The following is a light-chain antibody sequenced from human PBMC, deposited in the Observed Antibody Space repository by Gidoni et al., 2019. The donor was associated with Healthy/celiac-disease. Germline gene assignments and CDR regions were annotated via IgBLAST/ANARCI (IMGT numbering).Light chain of an antibody. CDR3: QQRSNWPPLT. J-gene: IGKJ4*01. CDR2: DAS. Sequence: ETLLRQSLPTLSLSPGERATLSFRASQSVSSYLAWYQQKPGQAPRLLIYDASNRATGIPARFSGSGSGTDITLTISSLEPEDFAVYYCQQRSNWPPLTFGGGTKVEI. CDR1: QSVSSY. V-gene: IGKV3-11*01.